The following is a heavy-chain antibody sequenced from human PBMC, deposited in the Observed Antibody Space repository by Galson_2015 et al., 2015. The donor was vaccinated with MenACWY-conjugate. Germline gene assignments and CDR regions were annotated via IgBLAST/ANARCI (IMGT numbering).Heavy chain of an antibody. CDR3: ARPVRNRLTIAVPYYFDH. J-gene: IGHJ4*02. CDR2: IREDGSET. D-gene: IGHD2-2*01. Sequence: SLRLSCAASGSTLSHYWMSWVRQAPGKGLEWVATIREDGSETFHVDSVKDRFTISRDNVQNSLHLQMNSLRVEDTAVYYCARPVRNRLTIAVPYYFDHWGQGTQVTVSS. V-gene: IGHV3-7*03. CDR1: GSTLSHYW.